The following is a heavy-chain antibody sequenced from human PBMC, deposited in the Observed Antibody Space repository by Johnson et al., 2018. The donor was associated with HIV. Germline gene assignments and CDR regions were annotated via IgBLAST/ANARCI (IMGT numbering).Heavy chain of an antibody. CDR3: ARNNGDLTGGDAFDI. Sequence: QVQLLESGGGLVKPGGSLRLSCAASGFTFSDYYMSWIRQAPGKGLEWVSYISSSGSIIYYADSVKGRFTISRDNSKNTMYLQMNSLRAGDTAVYYCARNNGDLTGGDAFDIWGQGTMVTVSS. CDR2: ISSSGSII. D-gene: IGHD3-9*01. J-gene: IGHJ3*02. CDR1: GFTFSDYY. V-gene: IGHV3-11*04.